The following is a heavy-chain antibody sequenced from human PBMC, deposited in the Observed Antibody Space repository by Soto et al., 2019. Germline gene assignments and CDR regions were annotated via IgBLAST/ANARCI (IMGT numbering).Heavy chain of an antibody. J-gene: IGHJ4*02. CDR3: ARLQKEYYFDC. CDR2: IFFSGSA. Sequence: PSETLSLTCTVSGGSISSSSYYWGWFRQPPGKGLEWIGSIFFSGSAYYNPSLKSRVTISVDTSKNQFSLKLNSVTAADTAVYSCARLQKEYYFDCWGQGTLVTVSS. V-gene: IGHV4-39*01. CDR1: GGSISSSSYY.